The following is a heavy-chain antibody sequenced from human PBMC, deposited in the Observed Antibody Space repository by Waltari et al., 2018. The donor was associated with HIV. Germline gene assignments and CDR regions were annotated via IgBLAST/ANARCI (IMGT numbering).Heavy chain of an antibody. CDR3: AKTGYGDYGRDD. Sequence: QVQLVESGGGVVQPGRSLRLSCAASGFTFSSYGMHWVRQAPGKGLEWMAVISYDGSNKFYTDSVKGRFTISRDNSKNTLYLQMNSLRAEDTAVYYCAKTGYGDYGRDDWGQGTLVTVSS. CDR1: GFTFSSYG. D-gene: IGHD4-17*01. J-gene: IGHJ4*02. CDR2: ISYDGSNK. V-gene: IGHV3-30*18.